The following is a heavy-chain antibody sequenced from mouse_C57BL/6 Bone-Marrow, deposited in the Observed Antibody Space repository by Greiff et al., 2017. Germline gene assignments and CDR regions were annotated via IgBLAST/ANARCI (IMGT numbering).Heavy chain of an antibody. V-gene: IGHV1-22*01. CDR2: INPNNGGT. Sequence: VQLQQSGPELVKPGASVKMSCKASGYTFTDYNMHWVKQSHGKSLEWIGYINPNNGGTSYNQKFKGKATLTVNKSSSTAYMELRSLTSEDSAVYYCARNGDYYGSSRAWFAYWGQGTLVTVSA. CDR3: ARNGDYYGSSRAWFAY. J-gene: IGHJ3*01. D-gene: IGHD1-1*01. CDR1: GYTFTDYN.